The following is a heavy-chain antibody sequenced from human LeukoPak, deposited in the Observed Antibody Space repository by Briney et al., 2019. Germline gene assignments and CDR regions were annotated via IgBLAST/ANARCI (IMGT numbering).Heavy chain of an antibody. D-gene: IGHD6-13*01. Sequence: SVKVSCKASGGTFSSYAISWVRQAPGQGLEWMGGIIPIFGTTNYAQKFQGRVTITADESTSTAYMERSSLRSEDTAVYYCARFDGEQQLGRFDPWGQGTLVTVSS. CDR2: IIPIFGTT. CDR1: GGTFSSYA. CDR3: ARFDGEQQLGRFDP. V-gene: IGHV1-69*01. J-gene: IGHJ5*02.